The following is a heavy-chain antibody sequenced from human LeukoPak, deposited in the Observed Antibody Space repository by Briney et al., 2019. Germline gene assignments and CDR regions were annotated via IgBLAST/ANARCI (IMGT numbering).Heavy chain of an antibody. J-gene: IGHJ6*02. CDR3: ARAMDV. CDR2: INQDGSQK. V-gene: IGHV3-7*01. Sequence: GGSLRLSCVGSGFTFTNYWMNWVRQAPGKGLEWVANINQDGSQKYCVGSVKGRFTISRDNAKNSVYLQMNSLRAEDTAVYYCARAMDVWGQGTTVTVSS. CDR1: GFTFTNYW.